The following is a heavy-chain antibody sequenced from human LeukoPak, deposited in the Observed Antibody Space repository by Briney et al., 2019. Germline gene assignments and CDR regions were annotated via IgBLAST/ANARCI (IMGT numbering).Heavy chain of an antibody. CDR3: ARDWSYYDSSGYYQYYFDY. J-gene: IGHJ4*02. Sequence: PGGSLTLSCAASGFTFSSYSMNWVRQAPGKGLEWGSYISSSSSTIYYAAFVKGRFTISRDNAKNSLYLQMNSLRDEDTAVYYCARDWSYYDSSGYYQYYFDYWGQGTLVTVSS. V-gene: IGHV3-48*02. CDR2: ISSSSSTI. CDR1: GFTFSSYS. D-gene: IGHD3-22*01.